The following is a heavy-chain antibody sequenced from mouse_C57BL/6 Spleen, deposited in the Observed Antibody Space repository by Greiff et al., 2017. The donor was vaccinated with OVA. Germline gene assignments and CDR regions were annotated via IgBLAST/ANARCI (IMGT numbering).Heavy chain of an antibody. CDR2: IDPSDSYT. D-gene: IGHD2-10*02. J-gene: IGHJ3*01. CDR1: GYTFTSYW. V-gene: IGHV1-59*01. CDR3: AADSIPFAY. Sequence: QVQLQQPGAELVRPGTSVKLSCKASGYTFTSYWMHWVKQRPGQGLEWIGVIDPSDSYTNYNQKFKGKATLTVDTSSSTAYMQLSSLTSEDSAVYYCAADSIPFAYWGQGTLVTVSA.